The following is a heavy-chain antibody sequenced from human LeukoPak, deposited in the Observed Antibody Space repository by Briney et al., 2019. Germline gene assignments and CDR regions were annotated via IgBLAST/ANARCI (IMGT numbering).Heavy chain of an antibody. CDR3: ARDRAYCGGDCYSHNWFDP. CDR2: INPSGGST. J-gene: IGHJ5*02. CDR1: GYTFTSYY. Sequence: ASVKVSCKASGYTFTSYYMHWVRQAPGQGLEWMGIINPSGGSTSYAQKFQGRVTMTRDTSTSTVYMELSSLRSEDTAVYYCARDRAYCGGDCYSHNWFDPWGQGTLVTVSS. D-gene: IGHD2-21*02. V-gene: IGHV1-46*01.